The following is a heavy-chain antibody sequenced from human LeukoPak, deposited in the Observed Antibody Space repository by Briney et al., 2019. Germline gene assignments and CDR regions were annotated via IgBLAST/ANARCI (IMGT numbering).Heavy chain of an antibody. CDR3: ARSYSSGQLPHFDY. J-gene: IGHJ4*02. CDR1: GYTFTSYE. CDR2: INPNSGGT. V-gene: IGHV1-2*02. D-gene: IGHD6-19*01. Sequence: ASVKVSCKASGYTFTSYEINWVRQATGQGIEWMVWINPNSGGTNYAQKFQGRVTMTRDTSISTAYMELSRLRSDDTAVYYCARSYSSGQLPHFDYWGQGTLVTVSS.